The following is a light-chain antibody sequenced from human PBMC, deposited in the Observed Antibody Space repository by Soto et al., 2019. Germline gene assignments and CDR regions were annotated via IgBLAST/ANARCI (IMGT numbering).Light chain of an antibody. Sequence: IVLTQSPANMSLSPGERATLSCRASRSVSSYLAWYQQKPGQAPRLLIYDASNRATGIPARFSGSGSGTDFRLTISSLEPEDFAIYYCQQRSNWPAITFGQGTRLEIK. CDR1: RSVSSY. J-gene: IGKJ5*01. V-gene: IGKV3-11*01. CDR3: QQRSNWPAIT. CDR2: DAS.